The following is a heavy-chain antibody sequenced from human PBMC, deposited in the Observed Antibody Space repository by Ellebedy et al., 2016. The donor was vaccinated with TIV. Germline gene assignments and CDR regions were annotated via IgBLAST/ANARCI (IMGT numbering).Heavy chain of an antibody. CDR1: GIPASDSV. D-gene: IGHD4-17*01. J-gene: IGHJ5*02. CDR2: HYRGGDT. CDR3: ARTQHYAFPS. Sequence: GESLKISCAASGIPASDSVMSWVRQAPGKGLEWVCIHYRGGDTYCADSVKGRFTVSRDSSENTIYLQVNSVRAGDTAVYYCARTQHYAFPSWGQGTLVTVSS. V-gene: IGHV3-53*01.